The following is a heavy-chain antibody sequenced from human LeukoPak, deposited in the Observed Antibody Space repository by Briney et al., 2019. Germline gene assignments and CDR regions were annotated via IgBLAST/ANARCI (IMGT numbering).Heavy chain of an antibody. CDR3: AKARYSSSSNWFDP. V-gene: IGHV3-9*01. Sequence: VRSVSLSCAASGLTVDDYAMHWVGQAPGKGLEGVAGSSWNSGTIDYADSVKGRFTLSSDNAQNSLYLQMDILNADDTGLYYCAKARYSSSSNWFDPWGQGTLVTVSS. CDR2: SSWNSGTI. D-gene: IGHD6-13*01. CDR1: GLTVDDYA. J-gene: IGHJ5*02.